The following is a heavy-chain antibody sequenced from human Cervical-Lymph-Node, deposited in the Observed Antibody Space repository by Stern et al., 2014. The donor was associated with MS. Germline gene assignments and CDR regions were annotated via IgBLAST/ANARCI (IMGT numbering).Heavy chain of an antibody. D-gene: IGHD5-12*01. Sequence: QEQRGQSASEVKKPRASVKDSFKASGGTFSTYAISCVRQAPRQGLEWMGGIIPIFGTANYAQKLQRRVTITADESTSTAYMELSSLRSEDTAVYYCARAGDPIVATVYFDYWGQGTLVTVSS. CDR3: ARAGDPIVATVYFDY. J-gene: IGHJ4*02. V-gene: IGHV1-69*01. CDR2: IIPIFGTA. CDR1: GGTFSTYA.